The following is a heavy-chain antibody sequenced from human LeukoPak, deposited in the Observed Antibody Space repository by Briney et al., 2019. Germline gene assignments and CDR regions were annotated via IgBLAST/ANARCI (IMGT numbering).Heavy chain of an antibody. Sequence: ASVKVSCKASGYTLTGYCMHWVRQVPGQGLEWLGWINTKSGATNYAQNFQGRVTMTRDTSMSTTYMELKRLRSDDTAVYYCARDLGISGWYAPPLGYFDYWGQGTLLTVSS. J-gene: IGHJ4*02. D-gene: IGHD6-19*01. V-gene: IGHV1-2*02. CDR3: ARDLGISGWYAPPLGYFDY. CDR1: GYTLTGYC. CDR2: INTKSGAT.